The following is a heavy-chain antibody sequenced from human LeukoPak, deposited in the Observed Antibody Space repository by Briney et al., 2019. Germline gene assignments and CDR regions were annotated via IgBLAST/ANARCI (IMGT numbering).Heavy chain of an antibody. Sequence: GGSLRLSCAASGFTFSDYYMSWIRQAPGKELEWVSYISYSGSTLYYADSVKGRFTMSRDNAKNSVYLQMNSLRAEDTAFYYCTRDAALVPGKNFWGQGTLVTVSS. D-gene: IGHD6-19*01. CDR3: TRDAALVPGKNF. J-gene: IGHJ4*02. CDR1: GFTFSDYY. CDR2: ISYSGSTL. V-gene: IGHV3-11*04.